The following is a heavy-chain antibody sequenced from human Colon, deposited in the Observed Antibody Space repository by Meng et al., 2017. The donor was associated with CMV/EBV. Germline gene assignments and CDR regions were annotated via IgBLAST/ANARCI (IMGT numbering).Heavy chain of an antibody. Sequence: ASVKVSRKASGYIFTDFYMYWVRQAPGQGLEWMGWINPHSGGTDYAQRFQGRVTMTRDTSITTAYMELSRLTSDDTAVYYCARHNSYGSGSYYEHIYDYWGQGTLVTVSS. CDR1: GYIFTDFY. D-gene: IGHD3-10*01. V-gene: IGHV1-2*02. J-gene: IGHJ4*02. CDR3: ARHNSYGSGSYYEHIYDY. CDR2: INPHSGGT.